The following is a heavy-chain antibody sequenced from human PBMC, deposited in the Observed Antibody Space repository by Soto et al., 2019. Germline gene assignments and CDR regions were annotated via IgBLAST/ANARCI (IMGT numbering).Heavy chain of an antibody. J-gene: IGHJ6*02. V-gene: IGHV1-18*04. Sequence: ASVKVSCKASGYTFTSYGISWVRQAPGQGLEWMGWISAYNGNTNYAQKLQGRVTMTTDTSTSTAYMDLYSLRSEDTAVYYCARDVPLNYYDGTFSYYAMDVWGQGTTVTVSS. CDR3: ARDVPLNYYDGTFSYYAMDV. CDR2: ISAYNGNT. D-gene: IGHD3-16*01. CDR1: GYTFTSYG.